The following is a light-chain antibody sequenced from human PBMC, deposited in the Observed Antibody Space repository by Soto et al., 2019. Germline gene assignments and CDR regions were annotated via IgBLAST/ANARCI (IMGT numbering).Light chain of an antibody. V-gene: IGKV3-15*01. CDR1: QSVRNN. J-gene: IGKJ1*01. CDR2: DAT. CDR3: QQYDKLPPWT. Sequence: EVVMTQSPATLSVSPGERATLSCKASQSVRNNLVWYLQKPGQAPRPIIYDATTRATGIPVRFSGSGSGTEFTLTISSLQSEDFATYYCQQYDKLPPWTVAQGTKVDI.